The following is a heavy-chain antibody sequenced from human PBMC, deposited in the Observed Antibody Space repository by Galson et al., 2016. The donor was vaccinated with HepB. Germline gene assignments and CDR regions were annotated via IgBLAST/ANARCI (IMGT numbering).Heavy chain of an antibody. J-gene: IGHJ4*02. V-gene: IGHV3-21*06. CDR3: ASDGGFGIHFDS. Sequence: SLRLSCAASGFTFTNHAMSWVRQAPGKGLEWVSTISGRGDNIYYADSVKGRFIISRDNAKNSLDLQMNSLRDEDTAVYYCASDGGFGIHFDSWGQGTLVTVSS. CDR2: ISGRGDNI. CDR1: GFTFTNHA. D-gene: IGHD2-15*01.